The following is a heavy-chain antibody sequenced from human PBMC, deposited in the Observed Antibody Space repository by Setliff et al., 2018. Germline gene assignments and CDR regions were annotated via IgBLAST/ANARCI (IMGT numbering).Heavy chain of an antibody. J-gene: IGHJ4*02. D-gene: IGHD1-1*01. V-gene: IGHV4-4*08. Sequence: PSETLSLTCTVSPGSISRHYWSWFRQAPGKGLEWIGYRHDNGERDYNPSLGSRVTMSVDTSKNQFSLQLTSVTAADTAVYYCARTGTYRYFDYWGQGTLVTVSS. CDR1: PGSISRHY. CDR2: RHDNGER. CDR3: ARTGTYRYFDY.